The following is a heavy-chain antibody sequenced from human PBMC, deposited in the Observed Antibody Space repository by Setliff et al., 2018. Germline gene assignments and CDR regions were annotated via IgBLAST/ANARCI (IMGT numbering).Heavy chain of an antibody. CDR3: ARVTMITFGGVIGSIDY. V-gene: IGHV4-30-4*08. CDR1: GDSISSADYH. J-gene: IGHJ4*02. Sequence: SETLSLTCTVSGDSISSADYHWSWIRQSPGKGLEWIGYVYYSGSTYYNPSLKSRVTISVGTSKNQFSLKLSSVTAADTAVYYCARVTMITFGGVIGSIDYWGQGTLVTVSS. D-gene: IGHD3-16*02. CDR2: VYYSGST.